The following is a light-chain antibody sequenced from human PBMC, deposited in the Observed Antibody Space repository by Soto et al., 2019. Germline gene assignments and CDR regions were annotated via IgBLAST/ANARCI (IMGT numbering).Light chain of an antibody. CDR1: SSDVGGYNY. J-gene: IGLJ1*01. CDR3: CSYAGISTFYV. CDR2: DVS. V-gene: IGLV2-11*01. Sequence: QSALTQPRSVSGSPGQSVTISCTGTSSDVGGYNYVSWYQQHPGKAPKVMIYDVSKRPSGVSNRFSGSKSGNTASLTISGLQAEDEADYYCCSYAGISTFYVFGTGTKVTVL.